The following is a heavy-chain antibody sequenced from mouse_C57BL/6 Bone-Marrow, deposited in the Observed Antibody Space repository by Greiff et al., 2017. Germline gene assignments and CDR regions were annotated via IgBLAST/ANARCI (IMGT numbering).Heavy chain of an antibody. J-gene: IGHJ2*01. CDR3: ARDWDEDY. D-gene: IGHD4-1*01. V-gene: IGHV1-19*01. CDR1: GYTFTDYY. Sequence: EVKLVESGPVLVKPGASVKMSCKASGYTFTDYYMNWVKQSHGKSLEWIGVINPYNGGTSYNQKFKGKATLTVDKSSSTAYMELNSLTSEDSAVYYCARDWDEDYWGQGTTLTVSS. CDR2: INPYNGGT.